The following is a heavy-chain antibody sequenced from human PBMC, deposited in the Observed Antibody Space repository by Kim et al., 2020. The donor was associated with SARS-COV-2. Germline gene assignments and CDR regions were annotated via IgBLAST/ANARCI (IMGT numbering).Heavy chain of an antibody. V-gene: IGHV3-9*01. CDR1: GFTFGDYA. CDR2: ISWNSGSI. CDR3: AKDSRPAAISAFDI. Sequence: GGSLRLSCAASGFTFGDYAMHWVRQAPGKGLEWVSGISWNSGSIGYADSVKGRFTISRDNAKNSLYLQMNSLRAEDTALYYCAKDSRPAAISAFDIWGQGTMVTVSS. D-gene: IGHD2-2*01. J-gene: IGHJ3*02.